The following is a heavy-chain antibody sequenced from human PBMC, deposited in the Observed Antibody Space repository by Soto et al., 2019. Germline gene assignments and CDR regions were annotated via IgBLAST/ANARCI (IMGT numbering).Heavy chain of an antibody. D-gene: IGHD6-13*01. Sequence: GGSLRLSCAASGFTFSSYSMNWVRQAPGKGLEWVGFIRSKAYGGTTEYAASVKGRFTISRDDSKSIAYLQMNSLKTEDTAVYYCTRDSSSWYITYWGQGTLVTVSS. CDR2: IRSKAYGGTT. J-gene: IGHJ4*02. V-gene: IGHV3-49*04. CDR1: GFTFSSYS. CDR3: TRDSSSWYITY.